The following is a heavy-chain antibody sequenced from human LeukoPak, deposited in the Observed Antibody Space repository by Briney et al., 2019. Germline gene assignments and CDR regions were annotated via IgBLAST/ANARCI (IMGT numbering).Heavy chain of an antibody. CDR1: GGSFSGYY. D-gene: IGHD2-2*01. J-gene: IGHJ6*03. V-gene: IGHV4-34*01. Sequence: SETLSLTCAAYGGSFSGYYWSWIRQPPGKGLEWIGEINHSGSTNYNPSLKSRVTISVDTSKNQFSLKLSSVTAADTAVYYCARHRGVVVPAAMLTYYYYMDVWGKGTTVTISS. CDR3: ARHRGVVVPAAMLTYYYYMDV. CDR2: INHSGST.